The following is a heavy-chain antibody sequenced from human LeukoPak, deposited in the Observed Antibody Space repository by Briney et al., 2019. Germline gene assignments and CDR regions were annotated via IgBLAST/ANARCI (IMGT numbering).Heavy chain of an antibody. CDR1: GFTFSSYA. D-gene: IGHD5-18*01. Sequence: GGSLRLSCAASGFTFSSYAMHWVRQAPGKGLEWVAVISYDGSNKYYADSVKGRFTISRDNSKNTLYLQMNSLRAEDTAVYYCARDPHTALDYWGQGTLVTVSS. V-gene: IGHV3-30-3*01. J-gene: IGHJ4*02. CDR3: ARDPHTALDY. CDR2: ISYDGSNK.